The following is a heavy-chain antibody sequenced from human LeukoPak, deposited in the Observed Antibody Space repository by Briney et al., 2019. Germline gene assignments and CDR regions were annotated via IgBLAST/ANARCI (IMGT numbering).Heavy chain of an antibody. V-gene: IGHV3-7*01. J-gene: IGHJ3*02. CDR1: GGSISSYY. CDR2: IKQDGSEK. D-gene: IGHD1-1*01. Sequence: PSETLPHTCTVSGGSISSYYWSWVRQAPGKGLEGVANIKQDGSEKYYVDSVKGRFTISRDNAKNSLYLQMNSLRAEDTAVYYCARVQLERRGDAFDIWGQGTMVTVSS. CDR3: ARVQLERRGDAFDI.